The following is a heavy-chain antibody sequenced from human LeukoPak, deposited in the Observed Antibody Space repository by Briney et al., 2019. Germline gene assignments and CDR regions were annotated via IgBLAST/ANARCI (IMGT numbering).Heavy chain of an antibody. CDR3: ARHGRMGTINPSY. J-gene: IGHJ4*02. D-gene: IGHD5-24*01. CDR2: MYYSGST. Sequence: SETQSLTCTVSGGSVSNSSYYWGWIRQPPGKGLEWIGSMYYSGSTYYNPSLKSRATISVDTSKNQFSLKLSSVTAADTAVYYCARHGRMGTINPSYWGQGTLVTVSS. CDR1: GGSVSNSSYY. V-gene: IGHV4-39*01.